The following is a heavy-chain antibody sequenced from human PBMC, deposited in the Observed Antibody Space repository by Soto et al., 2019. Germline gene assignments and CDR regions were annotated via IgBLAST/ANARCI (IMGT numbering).Heavy chain of an antibody. CDR2: ISWNSGSI. J-gene: IGHJ4*02. CDR3: ALTLGWIQLWVFDY. V-gene: IGHV3-9*01. Sequence: EVQLVESGGGLVQPGRSLRLSCAASGFTFDDYAMHWVRQAPGKGLEWVSGISWNSGSIGYADSVKGRFTISRDKAKNSLYLQMNSRRAEDTALYYCALTLGWIQLWVFDYWGQGTLVTVSS. CDR1: GFTFDDYA. D-gene: IGHD5-18*01.